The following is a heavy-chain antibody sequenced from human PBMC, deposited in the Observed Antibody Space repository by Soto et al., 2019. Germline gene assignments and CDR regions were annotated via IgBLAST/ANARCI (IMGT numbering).Heavy chain of an antibody. Sequence: QVEVVQSGPEMKEPGASVKVSCKTSGYSFTTYGVSWVRQAPGQGLEWMGWISGSKGTTKYAHNFQDRVTITTDTYTTTAYMELRTLRPDDTAIYFCARDGQDDNTWHWALDYWGQGTLITVSS. CDR1: GYSFTTYG. D-gene: IGHD1-1*01. CDR2: ISGSKGTT. V-gene: IGHV1-18*01. CDR3: ARDGQDDNTWHWALDY. J-gene: IGHJ4*02.